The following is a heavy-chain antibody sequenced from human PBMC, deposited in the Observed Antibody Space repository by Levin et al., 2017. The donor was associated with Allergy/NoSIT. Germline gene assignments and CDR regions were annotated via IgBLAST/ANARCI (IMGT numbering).Heavy chain of an antibody. CDR3: AKGLSWGSYRDAFHI. Sequence: PGGSLRLSCAASGFTFDSYAMSWVRQSPGRGLQWVSAISGSGGTTYYADSVKGRFTISRDNSKNTLYLQMNSLRAEDTAVYYCAKGLSWGSYRDAFHIWGQGTMVTVSS. D-gene: IGHD3-16*02. CDR1: GFTFDSYA. J-gene: IGHJ3*02. V-gene: IGHV3-23*01. CDR2: ISGSGGTT.